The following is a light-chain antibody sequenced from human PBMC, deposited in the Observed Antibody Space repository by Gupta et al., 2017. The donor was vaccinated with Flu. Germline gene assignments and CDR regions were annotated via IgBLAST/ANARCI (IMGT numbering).Light chain of an antibody. CDR2: LNSDGSH. J-gene: IGLJ1*01. CDR1: SGHSSYV. Sequence: QLGLTQSPSASASLGASVKLTCTLSSGHSSYVIAWHQQQPEKGPRFLMTLNSDGSHTKGDGIPDRFSGSSSGAERYLTISSLQSEDEADYYCQTWGTGINLFGTGTKVTVL. V-gene: IGLV4-69*01. CDR3: QTWGTGINL.